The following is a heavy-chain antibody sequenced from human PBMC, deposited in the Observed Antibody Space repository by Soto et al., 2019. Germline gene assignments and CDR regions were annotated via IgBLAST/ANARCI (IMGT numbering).Heavy chain of an antibody. J-gene: IGHJ6*02. CDR3: ALHSTVDTATNGMDV. CDR1: GFTFSGYA. V-gene: IGHV3-23*01. D-gene: IGHD5-18*01. Sequence: GGSLRLSCAASGFTFSGYAMSWVRQSPGKGLEWVSAISGSGGSTYYADSVKGRFTISRDNSKNTLYLQMNSLRAEDTAVYYCALHSTVDTATNGMDVWGQGTTVTSP. CDR2: ISGSGGST.